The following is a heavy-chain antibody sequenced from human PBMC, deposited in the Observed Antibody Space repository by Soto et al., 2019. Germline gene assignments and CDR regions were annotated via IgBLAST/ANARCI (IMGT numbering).Heavy chain of an antibody. CDR1: DGSISSSSYY. J-gene: IGHJ6*02. Sequence: PSENLYLTFTVSDGSISSSSYYWGWIRQPPGKGLEWIGSIYYSGSTYYNPSLKSRVTISVDTSKNQFSLKLSSVTAADTAVYYCASVAMVRGVIPYYYGMDVWGQGTTVT. V-gene: IGHV4-39*01. D-gene: IGHD3-10*01. CDR3: ASVAMVRGVIPYYYGMDV. CDR2: IYYSGST.